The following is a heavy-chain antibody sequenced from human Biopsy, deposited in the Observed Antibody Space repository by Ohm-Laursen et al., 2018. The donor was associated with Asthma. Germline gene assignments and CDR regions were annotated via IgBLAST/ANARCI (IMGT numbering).Heavy chain of an antibody. CDR1: GFKFDEYT. J-gene: IGHJ4*02. CDR3: AKVRSDWVITESFDY. CDR2: ISWNSATI. D-gene: IGHD3-22*01. Sequence: SSLRLSCSASGFKFDEYTMHWVRQAPGKGLEWVSGISWNSATIGYADSVEGRFTISRDNAKNSVFLHMDSLRPEDTAFYYCAKVRSDWVITESFDYWGQGVLVNVSS. V-gene: IGHV3-9*01.